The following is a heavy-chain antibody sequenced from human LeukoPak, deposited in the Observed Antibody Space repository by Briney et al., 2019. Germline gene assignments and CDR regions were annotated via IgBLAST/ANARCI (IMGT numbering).Heavy chain of an antibody. D-gene: IGHD6-6*01. J-gene: IGHJ4*02. Sequence: GGSLRLSCAASGFTFDDYGMTWVRHAPGKGLEWVSGINWNGGSTAYADSVRGRFTISRDDAKNSLYLQMNSLRVEDTAMYYCARKFSYSSSAYNPHYFDFWGQGIQVTVAS. V-gene: IGHV3-20*04. CDR3: ARKFSYSSSAYNPHYFDF. CDR2: INWNGGST. CDR1: GFTFDDYG.